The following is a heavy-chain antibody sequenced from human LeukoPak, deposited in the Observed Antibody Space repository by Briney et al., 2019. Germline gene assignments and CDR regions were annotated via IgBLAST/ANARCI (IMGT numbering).Heavy chain of an antibody. Sequence: GGSLRLSCAASGFTFSSYSMNWVRQAPGKGLEWLSYISGNSGDINYADSVKGRFTISRDNAKNSLYLQMNSLRVEDTAVYYCARDPRTVRIWGQGTLVTVSS. CDR3: ARDPRTVRI. CDR2: ISGNSGDI. D-gene: IGHD1-1*01. V-gene: IGHV3-21*01. J-gene: IGHJ4*02. CDR1: GFTFSSYS.